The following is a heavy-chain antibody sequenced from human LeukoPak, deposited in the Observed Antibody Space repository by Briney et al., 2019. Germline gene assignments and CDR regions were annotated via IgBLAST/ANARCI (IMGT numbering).Heavy chain of an antibody. D-gene: IGHD6-19*01. J-gene: IGHJ4*02. V-gene: IGHV4-39*01. Sequence: SETLSLTCTVSGGSISSSSYYWGWIRQPPGNGLEWIGSIYYSGSTYYNPSLKSRVTISVDTSKNQFSLKLSSVTAADTAVYYCARHRIAVADIDYWGQGTLVTVSS. CDR3: ARHRIAVADIDY. CDR1: GGSISSSSYY. CDR2: IYYSGST.